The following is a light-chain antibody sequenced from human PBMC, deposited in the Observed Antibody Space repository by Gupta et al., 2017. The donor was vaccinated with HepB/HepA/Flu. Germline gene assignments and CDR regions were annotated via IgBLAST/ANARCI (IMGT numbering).Light chain of an antibody. V-gene: IGKV1-33*01. Sequence: DIQMTQPPSSLSASVGDRVTITCQASQDISNYLNWYQQKPGKAPKLLIYDASNLETGVPSRFSGSGSGTDFTFTISSLQPEDIATYYCQQYDNLPVFGQGTRLEIK. CDR2: DAS. CDR1: QDISNY. CDR3: QQYDNLPV. J-gene: IGKJ5*01.